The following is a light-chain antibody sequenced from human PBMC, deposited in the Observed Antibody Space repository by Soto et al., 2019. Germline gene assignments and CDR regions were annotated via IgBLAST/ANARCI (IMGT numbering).Light chain of an antibody. Sequence: QSVLTQPPSASGSPGKSVTIPCTGTSSNVGAYSYVSWYQQHPGKAPKLMIYEVSKRPSGVPDRFSGSKSGNTASLTVAGLQAEDEADYYCSSYAGSNNFVVFGGGTQLTVL. CDR3: SSYAGSNNFVV. J-gene: IGLJ2*01. V-gene: IGLV2-8*01. CDR2: EVS. CDR1: SSNVGAYSY.